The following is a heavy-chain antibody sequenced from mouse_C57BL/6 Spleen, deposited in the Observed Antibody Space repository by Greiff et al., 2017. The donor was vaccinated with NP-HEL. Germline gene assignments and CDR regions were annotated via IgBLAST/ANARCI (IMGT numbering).Heavy chain of an antibody. V-gene: IGHV3-6*01. Sequence: EVQLQESGPGLVKPSQSLSLTCSVTGYSITSGYYWNWIRQFPGNKLEWMGYISYDGSNNYNPSLKNRISITRDTSTNQFCLKLNSVTTEDTATYYCARVSYYGSSSYFDYWGKGTTLTVSS. J-gene: IGHJ2*01. CDR2: ISYDGSN. CDR1: GYSITSGYY. D-gene: IGHD1-1*01. CDR3: ARVSYYGSSSYFDY.